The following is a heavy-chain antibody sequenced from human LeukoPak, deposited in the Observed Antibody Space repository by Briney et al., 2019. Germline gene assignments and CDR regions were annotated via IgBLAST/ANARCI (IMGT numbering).Heavy chain of an antibody. CDR3: AKANSGSASRGYFDY. Sequence: GGSLRLSCAASGFTFSTYGMSWVRQALGKRLEWVSGISGSGSTTYYADSVKGRFTISRDNSKNTLYLQMNSLRAEDTAVYYCAKANSGSASRGYFDYWGQGTLVTVSS. D-gene: IGHD6-25*01. CDR1: GFTFSTYG. CDR2: ISGSGSTT. V-gene: IGHV3-23*01. J-gene: IGHJ4*02.